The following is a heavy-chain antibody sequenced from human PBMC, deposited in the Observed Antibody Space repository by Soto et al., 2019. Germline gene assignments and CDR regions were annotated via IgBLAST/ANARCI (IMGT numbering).Heavy chain of an antibody. CDR3: AKEASSWADYYYYGMDV. CDR2: ISWDGGST. Sequence: GGSLRLSCAASGFTFDDYTMHWVRQAPGKGLEWVSLISWDGGSTYYADSVKGRFTISRDNSKNSLYLQMNSLRTEDTALYYCAKEASSWADYYYYGMDVWGQGTTVTVSS. CDR1: GFTFDDYT. J-gene: IGHJ6*02. V-gene: IGHV3-43*01. D-gene: IGHD6-13*01.